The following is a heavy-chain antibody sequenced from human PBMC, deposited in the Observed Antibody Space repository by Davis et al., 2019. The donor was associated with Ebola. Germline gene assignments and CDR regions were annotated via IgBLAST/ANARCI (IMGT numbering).Heavy chain of an antibody. V-gene: IGHV3-21*01. D-gene: IGHD3-3*01. CDR3: ARDPTRTYYDFWSGSSDYYYGMDV. Sequence: PGGSLRLSCAASGFTFSSYSMNWVRQAPGKELEWVSSISSSSSYIYYADSVKGRFTISRDNAKNSLYLQMNSLRAEDTAVYYCARDPTRTYYDFWSGSSDYYYGMDVWGQGTTVTVSS. J-gene: IGHJ6*02. CDR1: GFTFSSYS. CDR2: ISSSSSYI.